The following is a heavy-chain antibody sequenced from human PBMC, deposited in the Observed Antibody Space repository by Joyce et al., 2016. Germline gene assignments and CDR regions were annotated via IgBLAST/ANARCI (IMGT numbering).Heavy chain of an antibody. CDR1: GYTFTGYY. Sequence: QVQLVQSGAEVEKPGASVKVSCKASGYTFTGYYIHWVRQAPGQGLEWMGWINPNNGGTNDEQKFQGRVTMTRDRSISTAYMEVRRLKFDDTAIYYCARVKCDSEGLDYWGQGTLVTVSS. V-gene: IGHV1-2*02. CDR3: ARVKCDSEGLDY. D-gene: IGHD3-10*01. CDR2: INPNNGGT. J-gene: IGHJ4*02.